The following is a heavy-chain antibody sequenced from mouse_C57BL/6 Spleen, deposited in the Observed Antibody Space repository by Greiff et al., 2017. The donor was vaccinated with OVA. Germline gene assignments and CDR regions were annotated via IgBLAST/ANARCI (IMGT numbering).Heavy chain of an antibody. D-gene: IGHD4-1*01. CDR2: ISYDGSN. CDR3: ARAGTGFDY. J-gene: IGHJ2*01. Sequence: ESGPGLVKPSQSLSLTCSVTGYSITSGYYWNWIRQFPGNKLEWMGYISYDGSNNYNPSLKNRISITRDTSKIQFFLKLNSVTTEDTATYYCARAGTGFDYWGQGTTLTVSS. CDR1: GYSITSGYY. V-gene: IGHV3-6*01.